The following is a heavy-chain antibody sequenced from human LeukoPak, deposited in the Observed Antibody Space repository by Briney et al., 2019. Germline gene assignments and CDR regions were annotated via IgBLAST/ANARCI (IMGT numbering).Heavy chain of an antibody. CDR1: GGSFSGYY. CDR3: ARGAGYGARKLDY. D-gene: IGHD3-9*01. J-gene: IGHJ4*02. CDR2: INHSGST. V-gene: IGHV4-34*01. Sequence: KPSETLSLTCAVYGGSFSGYYWSWIRQPPGKGLEWIGEINHSGSTNYNPSLKSRVTISVDTSKNQFSLKLSSVTAADTAVYYCARGAGYGARKLDYWGQRTLVTVSS.